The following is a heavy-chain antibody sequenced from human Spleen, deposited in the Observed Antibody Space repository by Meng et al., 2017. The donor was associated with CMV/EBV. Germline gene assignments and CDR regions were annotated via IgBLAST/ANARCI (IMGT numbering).Heavy chain of an antibody. D-gene: IGHD4-11*01. J-gene: IGHJ4*02. CDR3: ARGLQWRELDY. CDR2: TYYSGST. CDR1: GGSISSGAYY. Sequence: QVQLQESGPGLVKPSQTLSLTCAVSGGSISSGAYYWSWIRQPPGKGLEWIGYTYYSGSTSYNPSLKSRVTISVDTSKSQFSLKLTSVTAADTAVYYCARGLQWRELDYWGQGTLVTVSS. V-gene: IGHV4-30-4*01.